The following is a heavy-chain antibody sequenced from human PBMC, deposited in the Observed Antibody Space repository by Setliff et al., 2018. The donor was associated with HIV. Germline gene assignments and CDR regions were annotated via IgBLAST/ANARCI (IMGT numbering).Heavy chain of an antibody. CDR1: GFTFSSYA. J-gene: IGHJ4*02. CDR3: ARVDCYDSSGYFDY. V-gene: IGHV3-64*02. Sequence: GGSLRLSCAASGFTFSSYAMHWVRQAPGKGLEYVSAISSNGGSTYYADSVKGRFTISRDNSKNTLYLQMGSLRAEDMAVYYCARVDCYDSSGYFDYWGQGTLVTVS. CDR2: ISSNGGST. D-gene: IGHD3-22*01.